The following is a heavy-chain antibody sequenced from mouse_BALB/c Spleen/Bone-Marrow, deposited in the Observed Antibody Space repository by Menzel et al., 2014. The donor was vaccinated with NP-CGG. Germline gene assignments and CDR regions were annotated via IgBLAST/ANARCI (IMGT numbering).Heavy chain of an antibody. D-gene: IGHD1-1*01. CDR2: IRNKANGYTT. CDR3: ARDRGGLLFGS. CDR1: GFTFTDYY. Sequence: EVQGVESGGGLVQPGGSLRLSCATSGFTFTDYYMNWVRQPPGKALEWLAFIRNKANGYTTEYSASVKGRFTISRDNSQSILYLQMNTLRAEDSATYYCARDRGGLLFGSWGQGTTLTVSS. V-gene: IGHV7-3*02. J-gene: IGHJ2*01.